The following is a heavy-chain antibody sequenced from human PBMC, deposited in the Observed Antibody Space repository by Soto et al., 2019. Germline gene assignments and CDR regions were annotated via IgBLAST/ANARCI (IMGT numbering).Heavy chain of an antibody. CDR2: ISSDGSTT. CDR1: GFTFGNYW. D-gene: IGHD3-10*01. V-gene: IGHV3-74*01. CDR3: TRSLGSVRGSYGMDV. Sequence: EVQLVESGGGLVQPGGSLRLSCAASGFTFGNYWMHWVRQDPVKGLVWVSRISSDGSTTTTYADSVKGRFTISRENASNTLWLQMNSLTADDTAVYYWTRSLGSVRGSYGMDVWGQGTTVTVPS. J-gene: IGHJ6*02.